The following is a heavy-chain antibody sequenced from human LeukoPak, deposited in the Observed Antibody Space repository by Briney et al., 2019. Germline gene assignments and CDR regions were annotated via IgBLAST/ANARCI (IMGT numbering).Heavy chain of an antibody. J-gene: IGHJ4*02. D-gene: IGHD3-22*01. CDR1: GGSISSYY. CDR2: IYYSGST. Sequence: SETLSLTCTVSGGSISSYYWSWIRQPPGKGLKWIGCIYYSGSTNYNPSLKSRVTISVDTSKNQFSLKLSSVTAADTAVYYCARWGEAYYDSSGYRFGPYYFDYWGQGTLVTVSS. CDR3: ARWGEAYYDSSGYRFGPYYFDY. V-gene: IGHV4-59*01.